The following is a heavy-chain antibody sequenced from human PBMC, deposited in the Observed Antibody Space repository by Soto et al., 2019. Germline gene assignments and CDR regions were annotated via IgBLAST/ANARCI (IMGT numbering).Heavy chain of an antibody. D-gene: IGHD2-21*02. V-gene: IGHV4-31*03. CDR2: IYYSGST. J-gene: IGHJ6*02. Sequence: SEPLSLTCTVSGGSISSGGYYWTWIRQHPGKGLEWIGYIYYSGSTYYNPSLKSRVTISVDTSKDQFSLKLSSVTAADTAVYYCARVCGGDCHYGMDVWGQGTTVTVSS. CDR1: GGSISSGGYY. CDR3: ARVCGGDCHYGMDV.